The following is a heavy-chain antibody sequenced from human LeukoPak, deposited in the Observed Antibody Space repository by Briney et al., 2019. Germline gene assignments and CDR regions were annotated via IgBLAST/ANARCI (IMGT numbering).Heavy chain of an antibody. Sequence: PSETLSLTCTVSGGSISYFYWSWIRQPAGKGLEWIGRIYTSGSTNYSPSLKSRVTISVDTSKNHFSLKLSSVTAADTAVYYCARDFRGGYDFWSGYYTPYYFDYWGQGTLVTVSP. CDR1: GGSISYFY. CDR2: IYTSGST. V-gene: IGHV4-4*07. CDR3: ARDFRGGYDFWSGYYTPYYFDY. D-gene: IGHD3-3*01. J-gene: IGHJ4*02.